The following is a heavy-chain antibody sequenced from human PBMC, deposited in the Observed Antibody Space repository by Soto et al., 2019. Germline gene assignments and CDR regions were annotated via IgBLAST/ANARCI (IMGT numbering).Heavy chain of an antibody. CDR1: VCMFSTFS. D-gene: IGHD5-12*01. V-gene: IGHV3-23*01. CDR3: AGPGYSSQDY. CDR2: ISGGGDGT. J-gene: IGHJ4*02. Sequence: PWGSRIRSCAASVCMFSTFSLSWVRQAPGKGLEWFSAISGGGDGTDYADSVKGRFTISRDNSKNTLYLQMNRLRAEDTAVYYCAGPGYSSQDYWGQGALVTV.